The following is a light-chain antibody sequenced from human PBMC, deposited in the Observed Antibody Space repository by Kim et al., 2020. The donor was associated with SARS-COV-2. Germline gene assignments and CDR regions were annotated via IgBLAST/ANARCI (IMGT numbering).Light chain of an antibody. CDR1: SSDFGAYNY. V-gene: IGLV2-14*03. CDR2: DVS. Sequence: QSVLTQPASVSGSLGQSITISCTRSSSDFGAYNYVSWFQHHPGNVPKLVIYDVSQRPSGISSRFSGSQSGNTASLTISGLQAEDEADYYCTSYTTSTTSLMFGGGTQLTVL. CDR3: TSYTTSTTSLM. J-gene: IGLJ3*02.